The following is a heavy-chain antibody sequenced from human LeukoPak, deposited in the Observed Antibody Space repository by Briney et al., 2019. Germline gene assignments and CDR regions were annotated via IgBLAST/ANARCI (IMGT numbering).Heavy chain of an antibody. D-gene: IGHD2-2*01. CDR2: ISSSSSTI. Sequence: GGSLRLSCAASGFTFSSYSMNWVRQAPGKGLEWVSYISSSSSTIYYADSVKGRFTISRDNAKNSLYLQMNSLRAEDTAVYYCAPRPDAAMVPDSYWGQGTLVTVSS. V-gene: IGHV3-48*01. J-gene: IGHJ4*02. CDR3: APRPDAAMVPDSY. CDR1: GFTFSSYS.